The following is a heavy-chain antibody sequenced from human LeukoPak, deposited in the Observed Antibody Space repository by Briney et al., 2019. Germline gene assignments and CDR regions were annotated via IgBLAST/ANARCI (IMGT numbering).Heavy chain of an antibody. CDR1: GYSFTKYW. CDR3: ARAGRFLEWLSNFDY. J-gene: IGHJ4*02. CDR2: IYPGDSDT. D-gene: IGHD3-3*01. Sequence: GESLKISCKGSGYSFTKYWIGWVRQMPGKGLEWMGIIYPGDSDTRYSPSFQGQVTISADKSISTAYLQWSSLKASDTAMYYCARAGRFLEWLSNFDYWGQGTLVTVSS. V-gene: IGHV5-51*01.